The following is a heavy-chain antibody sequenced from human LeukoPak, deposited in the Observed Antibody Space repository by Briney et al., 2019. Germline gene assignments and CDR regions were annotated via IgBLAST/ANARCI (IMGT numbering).Heavy chain of an antibody. Sequence: GGSLRLSCAVSGFAFTNYSMTWVRQAPGKGLEWVSYISTTGRTIYYAGSVKGRFTFSRDSAKNSVYLQMNSLRDEDTAVYYCARDRGCSGYEYDNWGQGTLVTVSS. CDR1: GFAFTNYS. V-gene: IGHV3-48*02. J-gene: IGHJ4*02. CDR3: ARDRGCSGYEYDN. CDR2: ISTTGRTI. D-gene: IGHD5-12*01.